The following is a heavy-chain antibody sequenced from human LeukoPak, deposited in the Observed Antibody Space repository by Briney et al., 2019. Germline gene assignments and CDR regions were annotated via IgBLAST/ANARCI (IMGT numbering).Heavy chain of an antibody. CDR2: TDVAGSTT. V-gene: IGHV3-74*01. CDR3: AKGLLSNSQRGYFDC. J-gene: IGHJ4*02. D-gene: IGHD1-26*01. CDR1: GFTFSRYW. Sequence: GGSLRLSCAASGFTFSRYWMHWVRQAPGKGLVWVSRTDVAGSTTSYADSVKGRFTISRDNSKNTLYLQMNSLRIEDTAVYYCAKGLLSNSQRGYFDCWGQGALVSVSS.